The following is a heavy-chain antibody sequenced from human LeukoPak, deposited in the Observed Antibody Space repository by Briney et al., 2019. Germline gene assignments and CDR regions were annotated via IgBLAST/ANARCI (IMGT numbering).Heavy chain of an antibody. CDR2: IYYSGST. CDR3: ARELDGDGGWFDP. D-gene: IGHD5-24*01. J-gene: IGHJ5*02. CDR1: GGSLSSYY. V-gene: IGHV4-59*01. Sequence: PSETLSLTCTVSGGSLSSYYWSWIRQPPGKGLEWIGYIYYSGSTHYNPSLKSRLTISVDTSKNQFSLMLRSVTAADTAMYYCARELDGDGGWFDPWGQGTLVTVSS.